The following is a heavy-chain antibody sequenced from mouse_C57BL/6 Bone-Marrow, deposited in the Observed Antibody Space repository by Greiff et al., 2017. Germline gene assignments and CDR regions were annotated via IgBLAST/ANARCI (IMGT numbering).Heavy chain of an antibody. D-gene: IGHD2-3*01. J-gene: IGHJ3*01. CDR3: ARGWSWFAY. V-gene: IGHV1-82*01. CDR1: GYAFSSSW. Sequence: QVQLQQSGPELVKPGASVKISCKASGYAFSSSWMNWVKQRPGKGLEWIGRIYPGDGDTNYNGKFKGKATLTADKSSSTAYMQLSSLTSEDSAVYFCARGWSWFAYWGTGTLVTVSA. CDR2: IYPGDGDT.